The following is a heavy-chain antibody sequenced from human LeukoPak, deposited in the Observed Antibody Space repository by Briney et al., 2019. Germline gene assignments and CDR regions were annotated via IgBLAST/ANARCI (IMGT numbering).Heavy chain of an antibody. CDR3: ARVTIFDYGILAVPISFDM. CDR2: IYYGGST. J-gene: IGHJ3*02. D-gene: IGHD3-3*01. V-gene: IGHV4-59*12. CDR1: GGSISSYY. Sequence: SETLSLTCTVSGGSISSYYWTWIRQPPGKGLEWIGYIYYGGSTNYNPSLKSRVTISVDTSKNQFSLRLNSVTAADTAVYYCARVTIFDYGILAVPISFDMWGQGTMVTVSS.